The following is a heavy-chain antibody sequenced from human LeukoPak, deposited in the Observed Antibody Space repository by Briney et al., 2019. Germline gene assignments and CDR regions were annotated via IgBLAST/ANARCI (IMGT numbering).Heavy chain of an antibody. V-gene: IGHV3-30*02. CDR3: AKDMYSSSSAVDY. J-gene: IGHJ4*02. Sequence: GGSLRLSCEASGFTVSSNYMSWVRQAPGKGLEWVAFIRYDGSNKYYADSVKGRFTISRDNAKNSLYLQMNSLRAEDMALYYCAKDMYSSSSAVDYWGQGTLVTVSS. D-gene: IGHD6-6*01. CDR1: GFTVSSNY. CDR2: IRYDGSNK.